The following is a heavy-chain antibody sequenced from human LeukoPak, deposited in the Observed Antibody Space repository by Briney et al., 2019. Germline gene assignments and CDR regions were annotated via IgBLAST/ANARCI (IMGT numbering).Heavy chain of an antibody. J-gene: IGHJ5*02. CDR2: MNPISGGK. CDR1: GCTFTCYY. CDR3: ASDYYSSGNDNWFDP. Sequence: SSVKVSLLASGCTFTCYYLHRVRQATARGRAWMGLMNPISGGKNNPHKFYDRVTMTKNTSISTAYMELSRLTSDDTALYYCASDYYSSGNDNWFDPWGQGTLVTVSS. V-gene: IGHV1-2*02. D-gene: IGHD3-10*01.